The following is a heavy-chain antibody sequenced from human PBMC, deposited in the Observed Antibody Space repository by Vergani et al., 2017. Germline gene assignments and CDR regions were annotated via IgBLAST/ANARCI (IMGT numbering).Heavy chain of an antibody. Sequence: QVQLVQSGAEVKKPGSSVKVSCKASGGTFSSYTISWVRQAPGQGLEWMGRIIPILGIANYAQKFQGRVTITADKSTSTAYMELSSLRSEDTAVYYCARDRLGYSSSWYEYYYYYGMDVWGQGTTVTVSS. V-gene: IGHV1-69*08. CDR3: ARDRLGYSSSWYEYYYYYGMDV. CDR1: GGTFSSYT. J-gene: IGHJ6*02. CDR2: IIPILGIA. D-gene: IGHD6-13*01.